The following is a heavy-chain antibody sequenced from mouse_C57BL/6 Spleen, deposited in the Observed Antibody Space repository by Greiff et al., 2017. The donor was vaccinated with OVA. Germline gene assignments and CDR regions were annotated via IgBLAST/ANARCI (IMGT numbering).Heavy chain of an antibody. J-gene: IGHJ4*01. Sequence: EVQLQQSGGGLVKPGGSLKLSCAASGFTFSDYGMHWVRQAPEKGLEWVAYISSGSSTIYYADTVKGRFTISRDNAKNTLFLQMTSLRSEDTAMYYCARSDGSSYRAMDYWGQGTSVTVSS. CDR3: ARSDGSSYRAMDY. CDR2: ISSGSSTI. D-gene: IGHD1-1*01. V-gene: IGHV5-17*01. CDR1: GFTFSDYG.